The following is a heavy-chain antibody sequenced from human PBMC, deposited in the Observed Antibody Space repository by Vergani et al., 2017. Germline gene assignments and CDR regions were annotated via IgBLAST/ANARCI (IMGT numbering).Heavy chain of an antibody. CDR1: GFVFSESP. V-gene: IGHV3-73*01. D-gene: IGHD2/OR15-2a*01. CDR3: ARDRDLYCRSTTSCHNWFDP. CDR2: IRRRSEHYAT. Sequence: EVQLMESGGGWAQPGGSLRLSCAASGFVFSESPIHWVRQVPGKGLEWLGHIRRRSEHYATAYGPSLIGRATISRDDSTNTAYLQLSSLGTDDTAIYYCARDRDLYCRSTTSCHNWFDPWGQGSLVTVSS. J-gene: IGHJ5*02.